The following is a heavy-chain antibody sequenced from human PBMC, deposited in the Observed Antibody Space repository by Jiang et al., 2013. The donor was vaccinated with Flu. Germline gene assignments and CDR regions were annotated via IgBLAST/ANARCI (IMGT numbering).Heavy chain of an antibody. CDR3: ARLVGFCSGGSCYSPDP. V-gene: IGHV4-39*01. J-gene: IGHJ5*02. CDR1: GGSITSAYY. Sequence: GPGLVKPSETLSLTCTVSGGSITSAYYWGWIRQSPGKGLDWIGSIYYNGNTYHRPSLKSRVTISLDMSKNQFSLKLSSVTAADTAVYYCARLVGFCSGGSCYSPDPWGQGTLVTVSS. D-gene: IGHD2-15*01. CDR2: IYYNGNT.